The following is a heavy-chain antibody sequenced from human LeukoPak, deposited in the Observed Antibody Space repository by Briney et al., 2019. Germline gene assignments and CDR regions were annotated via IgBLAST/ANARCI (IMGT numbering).Heavy chain of an antibody. CDR2: IYYSGST. CDR3: AREGIQLWPTHAFDI. V-gene: IGHV4-59*01. D-gene: IGHD5-18*01. J-gene: IGHJ3*02. CDR1: GGSISSSY. Sequence: SETLSLTCTVSGGSISSSYWSWIRQPPGKGLEWIGYIYYSGSTNYNPSLKSRVTISVDTSKNQFSLKLSSVTAADTAVYYCAREGIQLWPTHAFDIWGQGTMVTVSS.